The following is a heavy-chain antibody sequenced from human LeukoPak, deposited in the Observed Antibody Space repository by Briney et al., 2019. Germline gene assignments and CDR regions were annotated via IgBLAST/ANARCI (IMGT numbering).Heavy chain of an antibody. Sequence: GGSLRLSCAASGFTFHEYAVNWVRQAPGNGLEWVANINWYIDRIVYADSVRGRFTVSRDNAETALYLQMNSLRAEDTAFYYWAMESQIVVSGIDYWGQGTLVTVSS. CDR2: INWYIDRI. CDR3: AMESQIVVSGIDY. CDR1: GFTFHEYA. J-gene: IGHJ4*02. V-gene: IGHV3-9*01. D-gene: IGHD3-22*01.